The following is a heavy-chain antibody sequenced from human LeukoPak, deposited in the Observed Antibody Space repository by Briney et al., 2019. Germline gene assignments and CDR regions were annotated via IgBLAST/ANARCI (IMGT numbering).Heavy chain of an antibody. CDR2: IIPSGGTT. CDR3: ARGVPGTYYYYYMDD. V-gene: IGHV1-46*01. J-gene: IGHJ6*03. CDR1: GYTFTIYG. D-gene: IGHD2-2*01. Sequence: ASVKVSCKASGYTFTIYGISWVRQAPGQGLEWMGVIIPSGGTTNYAQKFQGRLAMTRDMSTSTVYMELSSLRSDDTAVYYCARGVPGTYYYYYMDDWGKGTTVTVSS.